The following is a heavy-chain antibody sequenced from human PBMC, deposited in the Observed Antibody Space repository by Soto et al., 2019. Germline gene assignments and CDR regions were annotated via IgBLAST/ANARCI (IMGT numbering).Heavy chain of an antibody. CDR3: ARVAAAGFYYYGMDV. Sequence: QVQLVQSGAEVRRPGASVKVSCTASGYTFSNYYIHWVRQAPGQGLEWMGIINPTGISSIHAPKCQDRVHMTRDTSRNTVYMELNNLRSEDTAVYYCARVAAAGFYYYGMDVWGQGTMVTVSS. J-gene: IGHJ6*02. D-gene: IGHD6-13*01. V-gene: IGHV1-46*03. CDR1: GYTFSNYY. CDR2: INPTGISS.